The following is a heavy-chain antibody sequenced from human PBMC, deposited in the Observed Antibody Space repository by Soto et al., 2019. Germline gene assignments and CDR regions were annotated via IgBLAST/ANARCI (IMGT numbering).Heavy chain of an antibody. J-gene: IGHJ4*02. V-gene: IGHV3-66*01. CDR3: ARDPWAADY. CDR2: IYSGGST. Sequence: GGSLRLSCAASGFTVSTRYMSWVRQAPGKGLEWVSVIYSGGSTFYADSVRGRFTISRDNSKNTVNLQMNSLRAEDTAVYYCARDPWAADYWGQGTLVTVSS. D-gene: IGHD3-16*01. CDR1: GFTVSTRY.